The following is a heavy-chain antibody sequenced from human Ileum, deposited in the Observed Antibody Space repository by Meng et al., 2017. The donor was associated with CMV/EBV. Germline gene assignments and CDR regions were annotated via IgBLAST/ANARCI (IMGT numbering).Heavy chain of an antibody. D-gene: IGHD3-3*01. V-gene: IGHV3-48*03. Sequence: GESLKIPCAASGFTFSSYEMKWVRQAPGKGLEWVSYISSSGSTIYYADPVKGRFTISRDNAKNSLYLQMNSLSAEDTAVYYCARDRLGSYDFWSGLRAYYYYYYGMDVWGQGTTVTVSS. CDR1: GFTFSSYE. CDR2: ISSSGSTI. CDR3: ARDRLGSYDFWSGLRAYYYYYYGMDV. J-gene: IGHJ6*02.